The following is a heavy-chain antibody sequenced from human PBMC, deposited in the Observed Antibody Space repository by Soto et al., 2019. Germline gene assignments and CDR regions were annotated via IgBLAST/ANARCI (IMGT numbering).Heavy chain of an antibody. D-gene: IGHD1-26*01. CDR2: INPSGGST. J-gene: IGHJ4*02. V-gene: IGHV1-46*01. Sequence: SVKGSCKASGYTFTIYYMHWVRQAPGQGLEWMGIINPSGGSTSYAQKFQGRVTMTRDTSTSTVYMELSSLRSEDTAAYYCASTPTVGARAYFDYWGQGTLVTVSS. CDR1: GYTFTIYY. CDR3: ASTPTVGARAYFDY.